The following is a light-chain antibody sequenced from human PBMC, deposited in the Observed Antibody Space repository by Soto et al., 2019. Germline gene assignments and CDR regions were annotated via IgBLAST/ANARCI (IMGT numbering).Light chain of an antibody. CDR2: GAS. CDR1: QTVASNY. V-gene: IGKV3-20*01. Sequence: EIELTQSPGTLSLSPGERATLSCRATQTVASNYFAWYQQKPGQAPRLLMNGASSRATGVPDRFSGSGSGTDFTLTISRLEPEDFAVYYCQQYINSRWTFGQGTKVDI. J-gene: IGKJ1*01. CDR3: QQYINSRWT.